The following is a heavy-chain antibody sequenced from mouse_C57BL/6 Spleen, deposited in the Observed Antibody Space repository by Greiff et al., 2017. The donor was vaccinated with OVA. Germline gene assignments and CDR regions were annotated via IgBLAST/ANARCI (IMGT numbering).Heavy chain of an antibody. D-gene: IGHD4-1*01. Sequence: QVTLKVSGPELVKPGASVKISCKASGYAFSSSWMNWVKQRPGTGLEWIGRIYPGDGDTNYNGKFKGKATLTVDKSSSTAYMQLSGLTSEDSAVYYCARWELAYFDYWGQGTTLTVSS. J-gene: IGHJ2*01. CDR1: GYAFSSSW. CDR3: ARWELAYFDY. CDR2: IYPGDGDT. V-gene: IGHV1-82*01.